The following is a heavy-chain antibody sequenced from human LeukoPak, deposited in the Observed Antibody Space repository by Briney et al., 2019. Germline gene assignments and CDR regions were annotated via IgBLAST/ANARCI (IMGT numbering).Heavy chain of an antibody. J-gene: IGHJ3*01. CDR1: GFTFDDYA. CDR2: ITGDSDTS. V-gene: IGHV3-9*03. CDR3: VRRTEKYAFDV. Sequence: GRSLRLSCAASGFTFDDYAMHWVRQAPGKGLEWVSGITGDSDTSVYADSVKGRFTISRDNAKNSLYLQMNSLRGDDMALYYCVRRTEKYAFDVWGQGTMVTVSS. D-gene: IGHD1-1*01.